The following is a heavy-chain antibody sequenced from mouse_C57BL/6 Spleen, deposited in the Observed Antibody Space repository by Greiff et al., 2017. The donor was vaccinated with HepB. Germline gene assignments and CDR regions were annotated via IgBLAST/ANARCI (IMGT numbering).Heavy chain of an antibody. Sequence: EVQLVESGGGLVKPGGSLKLSCAASGFTFSSYTMSWVRQTPEKRLEWVATISGGGGNTYYPDSVKGRFTISRDNAKNTLYLQMSSLRSEDTALYYCARIYYGPPYYFDYWGQGTTLTVSS. CDR2: ISGGGGNT. D-gene: IGHD2-1*01. CDR1: GFTFSSYT. J-gene: IGHJ2*01. CDR3: ARIYYGPPYYFDY. V-gene: IGHV5-9*01.